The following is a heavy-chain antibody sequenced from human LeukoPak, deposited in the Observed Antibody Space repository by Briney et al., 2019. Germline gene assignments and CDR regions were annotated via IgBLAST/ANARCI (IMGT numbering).Heavy chain of an antibody. CDR3: ARAVGVTTYRFDP. D-gene: IGHD4-17*01. V-gene: IGHV4-34*01. Sequence: PSETLSLTCAVYGGSSSGYYWSWIRQPPGKGLEWIGEINHSGSTNYNPSLKSRVTVSVDTSKNQFSLKLSSVTAADTAVYYCARAVGVTTYRFDPWGQGTLVTVSS. CDR2: INHSGST. CDR1: GGSSSGYY. J-gene: IGHJ5*02.